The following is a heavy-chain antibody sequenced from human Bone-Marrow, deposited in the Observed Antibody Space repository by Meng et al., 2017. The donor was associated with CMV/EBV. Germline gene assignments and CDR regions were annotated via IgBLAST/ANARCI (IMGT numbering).Heavy chain of an antibody. CDR2: ISSSGSTI. V-gene: IGHV3-48*03. CDR3: TRSGAGSSSSAGGY. CDR1: GFTFSSYE. Sequence: GESLKISCAASGFTFSSYEMNWVRQAPGKGLEWVSYISSSGSTIYYADSVKGRFTISRDNAKNSLYLQMNSLRTEDTAMYYCTRSGAGSSSSAGGYWGQGTLVTVSS. J-gene: IGHJ4*02. D-gene: IGHD6-6*01.